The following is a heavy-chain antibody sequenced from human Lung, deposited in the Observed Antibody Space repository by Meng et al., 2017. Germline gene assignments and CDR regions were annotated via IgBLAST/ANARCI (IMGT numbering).Heavy chain of an antibody. CDR3: ARGPTTMAHDFDY. CDR2: INHSGST. CDR1: GGSFSDYY. J-gene: IGHJ4*02. D-gene: IGHD4-11*01. V-gene: IGHV4-34*01. Sequence: QVQLQEGGAGLLKPSETLSLTCVVSGGSFSDYYWSWIRQPPGKGLEWIGEINHSGSTNYNPSLESRATIPVDTSQNNLSLKLSSVTAADSAVYYCARGPTTMAHDFDYWGQGTLVTVSS.